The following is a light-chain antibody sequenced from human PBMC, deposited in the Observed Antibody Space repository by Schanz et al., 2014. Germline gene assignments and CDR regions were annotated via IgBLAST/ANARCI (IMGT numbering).Light chain of an antibody. CDR2: GAS. Sequence: EIVLTQSPGTLSLSPGERATLSCRASQSVSSSYLAWYQQKPGQAPNVLIYGASRRATGIPDRFSGSGSGTDFTLTISRLEPEDLAVYYCLHYGASPLATFGGGTKVAIK. J-gene: IGKJ4*01. CDR1: QSVSSSY. CDR3: LHYGASPLAT. V-gene: IGKV3-20*01.